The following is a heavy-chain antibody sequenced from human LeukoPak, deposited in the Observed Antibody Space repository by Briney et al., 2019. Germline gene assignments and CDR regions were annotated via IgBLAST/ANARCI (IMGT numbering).Heavy chain of an antibody. Sequence: GGSLRLSCAASGFTLSDFWMTWVRQAPGEGLEWVANIEPAGSETYYVDPVKVRFTISRDNAKNLVYLQMNSLRAEYTAVYYCARFGYVAAVDYWGQGTLVTVSS. CDR1: GFTLSDFW. J-gene: IGHJ4*02. CDR2: IEPAGSET. CDR3: ARFGYVAAVDY. V-gene: IGHV3-7*01. D-gene: IGHD2-15*01.